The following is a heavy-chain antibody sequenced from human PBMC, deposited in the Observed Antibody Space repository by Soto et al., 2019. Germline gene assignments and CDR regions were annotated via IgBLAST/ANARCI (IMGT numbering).Heavy chain of an antibody. V-gene: IGHV3-21*05. D-gene: IGHD3-10*01. CDR2: ISDSGSYI. J-gene: IGHJ4*02. Sequence: EVQLVESGGGLVQPGGSLRLSCAAFGFKISSSSMNWVRQAPGRGLEWVAYISDSGSYIYYADSVKGRFTISRDNAKNSLYLQMNSLRAEDTAVYYCATYGSGDFDYWGQGTLVTVSS. CDR1: GFKISSSS. CDR3: ATYGSGDFDY.